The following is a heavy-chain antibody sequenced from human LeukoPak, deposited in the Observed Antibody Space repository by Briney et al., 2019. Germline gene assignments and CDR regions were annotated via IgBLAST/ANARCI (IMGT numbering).Heavy chain of an antibody. CDR2: IIPILGIA. V-gene: IGHV1-69*04. Sequence: ASVKVSCKASGGTFSSYAISWVRQAPGQGLEWMGRIIPILGIANYAQKFQGRVTITADKSTSTAYMELSSLRSEDTAVYYCASGTMVQGARDLYWGQGTLVTVSS. CDR1: GGTFSSYA. J-gene: IGHJ4*02. CDR3: ASGTMVQGARDLY. D-gene: IGHD3-10*01.